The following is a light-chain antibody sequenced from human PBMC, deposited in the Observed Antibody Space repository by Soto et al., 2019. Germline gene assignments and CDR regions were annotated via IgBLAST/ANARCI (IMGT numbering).Light chain of an antibody. V-gene: IGLV1-40*01. J-gene: IGLJ1*01. CDR3: QSYDSSLSGYV. CDR2: GNS. CDR1: SSNIGAGYD. Sequence: QTVHRASPSVSFAPGRRVTICCTGSSSNIGAGYDVHWYQQLPGTAPKLLTYGNSNRPSGVPDRFSGSKSGTSASLAITGLQAEDEADYYCQSYDSSLSGYVFGTGTKVT.